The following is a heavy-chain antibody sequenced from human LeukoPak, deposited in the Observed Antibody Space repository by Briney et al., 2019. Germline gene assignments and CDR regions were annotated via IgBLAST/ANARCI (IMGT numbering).Heavy chain of an antibody. CDR1: GGSFSGYY. J-gene: IGHJ4*02. CDR2: IYYSGST. Sequence: PSETLSLTCGVYGGSFSGYYWSWLRQPPGKGLEWIGYIYYSGSTNYNPSLKSRVTISVDTSKNQFSLKLSSVTAADTAVYYCARRAFSSGYYYFDYWGQGTLVTVSS. CDR3: ARRAFSSGYYYFDY. D-gene: IGHD3-22*01. V-gene: IGHV4-59*08.